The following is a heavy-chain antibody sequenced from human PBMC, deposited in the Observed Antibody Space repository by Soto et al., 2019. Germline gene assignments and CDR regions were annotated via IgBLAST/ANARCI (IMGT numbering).Heavy chain of an antibody. V-gene: IGHV4-4*02. D-gene: IGHD2-2*01. J-gene: IGHJ6*02. Sequence: PSETLSLTCAVSGGSISSSNWWSWVRQPPGKGLEWIGEIYHSGSTNYNPSLKSRVTISVDKSKNQFSLKLSSVTAADTAVYYCAQKSRYCSSTSCFYYYYGMDVWRQGTTVTVSS. CDR3: AQKSRYCSSTSCFYYYYGMDV. CDR1: GGSISSSNW. CDR2: IYHSGST.